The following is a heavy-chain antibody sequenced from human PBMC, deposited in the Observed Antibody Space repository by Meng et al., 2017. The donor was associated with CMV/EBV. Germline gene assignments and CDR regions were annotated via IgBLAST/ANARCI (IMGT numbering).Heavy chain of an antibody. D-gene: IGHD4-11*01. Sequence: GESLKISCAASGFTFSSYSMNWVRQAPGKGLEWVSSISSSSSYIYYADSGKGRFTISRDNAKNSLYLQMNSLRAEDTAVYYCARPWGEMTTVTTAQYGMDVWGQGTTVTVSS. CDR3: ARPWGEMTTVTTAQYGMDV. V-gene: IGHV3-21*01. CDR2: ISSSSSYI. J-gene: IGHJ6*02. CDR1: GFTFSSYS.